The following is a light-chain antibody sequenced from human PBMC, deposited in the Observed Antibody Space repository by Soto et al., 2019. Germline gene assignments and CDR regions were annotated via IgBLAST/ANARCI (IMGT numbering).Light chain of an antibody. J-gene: IGKJ2*01. Sequence: DIQMTQSPSSLSASLGDTVTITCRASQSISVHLNCYQQKPGKVPKLLIYAASNLQSGVPLRYSGSGSETDFALTISSLQPEDFTTHYCQQSYITTYTFGQWTKLKIK. V-gene: IGKV1-39*01. CDR3: QQSYITTYT. CDR2: AAS. CDR1: QSISVH.